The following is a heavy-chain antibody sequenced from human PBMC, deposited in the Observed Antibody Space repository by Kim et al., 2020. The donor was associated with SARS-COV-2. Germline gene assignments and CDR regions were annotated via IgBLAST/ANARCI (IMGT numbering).Heavy chain of an antibody. V-gene: IGHV3-66*01. CDR2: IYSGGST. CDR3: ASGNSVRDAWNFDY. D-gene: IGHD3-10*01. J-gene: IGHJ4*02. Sequence: GGSLRLSCVVSGFSVKNRYMSWVRQAPGKGLEWVSVIYSGGSTHYADSVEGRFTISRDDSRNTMFLQMNSLRAEDSAVYYCASGNSVRDAWNFDYWGQGTLVTVSS. CDR1: GFSVKNRY.